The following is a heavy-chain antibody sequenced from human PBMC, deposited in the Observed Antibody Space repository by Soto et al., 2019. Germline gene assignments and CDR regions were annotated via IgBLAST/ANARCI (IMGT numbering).Heavy chain of an antibody. D-gene: IGHD2-2*01. CDR2: MNPNSGNT. V-gene: IGHV1-8*01. Sequence: ASVKVSCQASGYTFISYDINWVRQATGQGPEWMGWMNPNSGNTGYAQKFQGRVTMSRNTSISTAYMELSSLTSDDTAVYYCARAVPAAKLNMDVWGKGTTVTVSS. J-gene: IGHJ6*03. CDR3: ARAVPAAKLNMDV. CDR1: GYTFISYD.